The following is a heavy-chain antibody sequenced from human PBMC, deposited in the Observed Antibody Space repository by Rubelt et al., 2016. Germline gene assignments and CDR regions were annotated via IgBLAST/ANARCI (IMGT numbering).Heavy chain of an antibody. CDR3: AREYSSGWFSGDYYYGMDV. CDR2: INSDGSST. D-gene: IGHD6-19*01. V-gene: IGHV3-74*01. J-gene: IGHJ6*02. Sequence: EVQLVESGGGLVQPGGSLRLSCAASGFTFSSYRMHWVRQAPGKGLVWVSRINSDGSSTSYADSVKGRFTISRDNAKNSLYLQMNSLRAEDTAVYYCAREYSSGWFSGDYYYGMDVWGQGTTVTVSS. CDR1: GFTFSSYR.